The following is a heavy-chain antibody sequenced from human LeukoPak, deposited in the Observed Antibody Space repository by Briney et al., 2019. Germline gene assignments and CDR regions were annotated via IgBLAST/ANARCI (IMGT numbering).Heavy chain of an antibody. CDR3: ARDGSGSYYGHAFDI. D-gene: IGHD3-10*01. CDR2: IYYSGST. Sequence: SETLSLTCTVSGGSISSSSYYWGWIRQPPGKGLEWIGSIYYSGSTYYNPSLKSRVTISVDTSKNQFSLKLSSVTAADTAVYYCARDGSGSYYGHAFDIWGQGTMVTVSS. V-gene: IGHV4-39*07. CDR1: GGSISSSSYY. J-gene: IGHJ3*02.